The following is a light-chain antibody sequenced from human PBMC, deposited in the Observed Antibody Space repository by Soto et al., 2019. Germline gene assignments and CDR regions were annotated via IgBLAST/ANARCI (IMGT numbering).Light chain of an antibody. J-gene: IGKJ4*01. V-gene: IGKV1-5*03. CDR1: QSIGAS. CDR3: QQYNSSPLT. Sequence: DIQMTQSPSTLYASVGDRVTITCRASQSIGASLAWFQQKPGKAPNLLIYKASSLESGVPSRFSGSGSGTEFTLTISTLQPDDFATYYCQQYNSSPLTFGGGTKVE. CDR2: KAS.